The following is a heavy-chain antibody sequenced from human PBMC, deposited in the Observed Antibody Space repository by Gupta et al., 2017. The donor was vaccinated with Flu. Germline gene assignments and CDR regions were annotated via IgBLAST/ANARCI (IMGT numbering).Heavy chain of an antibody. CDR1: GGSFSGYY. Sequence: QVQLQQWGAGLLKPSETLSLTCAVYGGSFSGYYWSWIRQPPGKGLEWIEEINHSGSTNYNPSLKSRVTISVDTSKNQFSLKLSSVTAADTAVYYCARGGGVVVISDPPSSGNYGMDVWGQGTTVTVSS. J-gene: IGHJ6*02. V-gene: IGHV4-34*01. D-gene: IGHD3-22*01. CDR2: INHSGST. CDR3: ARGGGVVVISDPPSSGNYGMDV.